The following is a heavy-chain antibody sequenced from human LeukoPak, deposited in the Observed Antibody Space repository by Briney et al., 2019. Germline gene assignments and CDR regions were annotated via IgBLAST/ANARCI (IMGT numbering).Heavy chain of an antibody. J-gene: IGHJ5*02. CDR1: GFTFSSFD. CDR2: ISTSSRYI. CDR3: ARADCSGSTCYLRRSWFDP. D-gene: IGHD2-2*01. V-gene: IGHV3-21*01. Sequence: GGSLTLSCAASGFTFSSFDMNWVRQAPGKGLEWVSSISTSSRYIYYRDSVKGRFTISRDDAKNSLYLQMNSLRVEDTAVYYCARADCSGSTCYLRRSWFDPWGQGTLVTVSS.